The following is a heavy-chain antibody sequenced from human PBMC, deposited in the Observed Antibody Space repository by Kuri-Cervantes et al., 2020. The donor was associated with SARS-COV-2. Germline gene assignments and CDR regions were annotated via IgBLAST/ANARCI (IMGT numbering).Heavy chain of an antibody. D-gene: IGHD3-10*01. V-gene: IGHV3-23*01. CDR3: ARGGEDAVQESRNWFEP. Sequence: GESLKISCAASGFTFSSYSMSWVRQAPGKGLEWVSAISGSGGSTYYADSVKGRFTISRDNSKNTLYLQMNSLRAEDTAVYYCARGGEDAVQESRNWFEPWGQGTQVTVSS. CDR2: ISGSGGST. J-gene: IGHJ5*02. CDR1: GFTFSSYS.